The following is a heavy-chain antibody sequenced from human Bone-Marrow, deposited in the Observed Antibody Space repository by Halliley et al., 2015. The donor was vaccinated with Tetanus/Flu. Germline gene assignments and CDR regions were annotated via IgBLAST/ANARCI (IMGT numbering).Heavy chain of an antibody. D-gene: IGHD5-12*01. V-gene: IGHV3-7*03. CDR2: INQDGSEN. CDR3: ARDRYRVFDY. Sequence: EWVANINQDGSENYYVDSVRGRFTISRDNAKNSLYLQMNSLRAEDTAVYFCARDRYRVFDYWGQGTLVTVSS. J-gene: IGHJ4*02.